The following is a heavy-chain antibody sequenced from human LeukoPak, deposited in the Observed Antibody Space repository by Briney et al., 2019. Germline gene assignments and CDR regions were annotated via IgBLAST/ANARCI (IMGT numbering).Heavy chain of an antibody. Sequence: SETLSLTCTVSGGSISSSSYYWGWIRQPPGKGMEWIGCIDDSGGTYFSPSLMSRVTLSVDTSKIQFSLNLISVTAADTAVYYCARGPSITIFGVVMYTWFDSWGQGTPVSVSS. CDR1: GGSISSSSYY. D-gene: IGHD3-3*01. CDR3: ARGPSITIFGVVMYTWFDS. V-gene: IGHV4-39*07. CDR2: IDDSGGT. J-gene: IGHJ5*01.